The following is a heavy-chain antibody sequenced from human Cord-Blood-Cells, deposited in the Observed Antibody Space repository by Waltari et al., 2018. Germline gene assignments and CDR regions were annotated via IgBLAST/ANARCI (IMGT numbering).Heavy chain of an antibody. Sequence: QLQLQESGPGLVKPSETLSLTCTVSGGSISSSSYYWGWIRQPPGKGLEWIGSIYYSGSTNYNPAVKSRVTMSVDTSKNQFSLKLSSVTAADTAVYYCARKATGVRFDYWGQGTLVTVSS. J-gene: IGHJ4*02. D-gene: IGHD7-27*01. V-gene: IGHV4-39*01. CDR2: IYYSGST. CDR1: GGSISSSSYY. CDR3: ARKATGVRFDY.